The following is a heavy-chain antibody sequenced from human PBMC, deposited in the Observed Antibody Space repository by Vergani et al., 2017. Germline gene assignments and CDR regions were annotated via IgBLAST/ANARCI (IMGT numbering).Heavy chain of an antibody. D-gene: IGHD2-21*01. CDR2: IKSKFDRGTT. CDR1: GFSFRNAW. CDR3: TTDPRYCGDGSCYWLRDHHYYGMDV. Sequence: EVQLVESGRGIVKPGGSLRLSCVASGFSFRNAWMNWVRRTPGKGLEWVGRIKSKFDRGTTDYAAAVKGRFTISRDDSKNTLFLQMNGLKTEDIGVYYCTTDPRYCGDGSCYWLRDHHYYGMDVWGQGTTVTVSS. V-gene: IGHV3-15*07. J-gene: IGHJ6*02.